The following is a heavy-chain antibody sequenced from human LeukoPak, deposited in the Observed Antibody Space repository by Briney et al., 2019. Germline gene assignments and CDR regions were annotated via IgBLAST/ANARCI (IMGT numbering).Heavy chain of an antibody. V-gene: IGHV3-23*01. CDR2: ISGSGGST. CDR3: AKDDSSGYYRGYFDY. CDR1: GFTFSSYA. D-gene: IGHD3-22*01. J-gene: IGHJ4*02. Sequence: GGSLRLSCVASGFTFSSYAMSWVRQAPGKGLEWVSAISGSGGSTYYADSVKGRFTISRDNSKNTLYLQMNSLRAKDTAVHYCAKDDSSGYYRGYFDYWGQGTLVTVSS.